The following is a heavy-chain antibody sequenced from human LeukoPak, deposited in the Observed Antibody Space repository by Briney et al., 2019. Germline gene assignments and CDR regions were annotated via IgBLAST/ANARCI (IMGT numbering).Heavy chain of an antibody. CDR3: ARGRLLRGYYYYYYMDV. Sequence: SETLSLTCAVSGGSFSGYYWNWIRQPPGKGLEWIGEINHSGSTNYDPSLKSRVTISVDTSKNQFSLKLSSVTAADTAVYYCARGRLLRGYYYYYYMDVWGKGTTVTVSS. CDR2: INHSGST. V-gene: IGHV4-34*01. J-gene: IGHJ6*03. D-gene: IGHD2-21*01. CDR1: GGSFSGYY.